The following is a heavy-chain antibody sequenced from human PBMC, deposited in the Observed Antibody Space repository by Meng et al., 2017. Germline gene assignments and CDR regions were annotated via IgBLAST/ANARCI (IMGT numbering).Heavy chain of an antibody. CDR3: ARDEDISAAGKLFGDY. V-gene: IGHV1-2*06. CDR1: GYNFPDYS. D-gene: IGHD6-25*01. CDR2: INPKSGDT. Sequence: QVPLVQAGAEVKKPGASVKVSCKPSGYNFPDYSIHWVRRAPGQGLEWMGRINPKSGDTHYAQKFQARVTMTGDTSISTAYMELSGLRSDDTAMYYCARDEDISAAGKLFGDYWGQGTLVTVSS. J-gene: IGHJ4*02.